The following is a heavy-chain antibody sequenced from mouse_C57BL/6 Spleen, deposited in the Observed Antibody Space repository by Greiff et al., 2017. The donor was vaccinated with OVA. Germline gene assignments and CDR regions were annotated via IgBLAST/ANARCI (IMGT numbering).Heavy chain of an antibody. D-gene: IGHD1-2*01. CDR2: INPSTGGT. CDR1: GYSFTGYY. J-gene: IGHJ4*01. V-gene: IGHV1-42*01. CDR3: ASFGGYAMDY. Sequence: EVQLQQSGPELVKPGASVKISCKASGYSFTGYYMNWVKQSPEKSLEWIGEINPSTGGTTYNQKFKAKATLTVDKSSSTAYMQLKSLTSEDSAVYYCASFGGYAMDYWGQGTSVTVSS.